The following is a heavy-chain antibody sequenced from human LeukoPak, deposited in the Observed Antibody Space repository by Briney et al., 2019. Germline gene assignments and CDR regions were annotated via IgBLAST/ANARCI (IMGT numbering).Heavy chain of an antibody. D-gene: IGHD4-11*01. CDR2: INSDGSST. J-gene: IGHJ4*02. V-gene: IGHV3-74*01. CDR3: ARRSDYRYYFDY. CDR1: GFTFSNYW. Sequence: PGGSLILSCAASGFTFSNYWMHWVRQAPGKGLVWVSRINSDGSSTSYADSVKGRFTISRDNAKNTLYLQMNSLRAEDTAVYFCARRSDYRYYFDYWGQGTLVTVSS.